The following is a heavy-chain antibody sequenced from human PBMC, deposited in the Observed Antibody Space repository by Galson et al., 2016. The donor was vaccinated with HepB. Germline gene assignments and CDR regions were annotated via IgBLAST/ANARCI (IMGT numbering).Heavy chain of an antibody. D-gene: IGHD6-13*01. V-gene: IGHV4-4*02. CDR3: ARVEIRGIFWFDP. J-gene: IGHJ5*02. CDR2: IFHSGST. Sequence: SETLSLTCAVSGGSISSNNWWNWVRQPPGKGLEWIGEIFHSGSTNYNPSLKSRVTISVDKSKNHFSLKVNSVTAADTAVYFCARVEIRGIFWFDPWGQGTLVTVSS. CDR1: GGSISSNNW.